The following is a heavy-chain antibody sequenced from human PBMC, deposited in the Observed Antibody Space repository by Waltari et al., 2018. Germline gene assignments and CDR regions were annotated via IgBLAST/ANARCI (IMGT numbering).Heavy chain of an antibody. Sequence: QLQLQESGPGLVKPSETLSLTCSVSGGSITTNRHYWGWIRQPPGQGLEWIATISYNGATYPSPSLESRLTMSRDTSKNQLSLTLGSVTAADTSVYFCATYIGASIGTAAFDVWGQGTMVTVSS. CDR1: GGSITTNRHY. D-gene: IGHD5-12*01. J-gene: IGHJ3*01. CDR2: ISYNGAT. CDR3: ATYIGASIGTAAFDV. V-gene: IGHV4-39*01.